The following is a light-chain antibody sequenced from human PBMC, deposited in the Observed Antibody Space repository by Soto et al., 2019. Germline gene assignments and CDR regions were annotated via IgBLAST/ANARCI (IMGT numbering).Light chain of an antibody. J-gene: IGLJ1*01. CDR1: ISNFGAGYD. V-gene: IGLV1-40*01. CDR2: TNT. CDR3: QSYDSSLSCYV. Sequence: QSVLTQPPSVSGAPGQRVTISCTGGISNFGAGYDVHWYQQLPGTAPKLLIYTNTNRPSGVPDRFSGSKSGTSASLAITGLQAEDEADYYCQSYDSSLSCYVFGAGTKVTVL.